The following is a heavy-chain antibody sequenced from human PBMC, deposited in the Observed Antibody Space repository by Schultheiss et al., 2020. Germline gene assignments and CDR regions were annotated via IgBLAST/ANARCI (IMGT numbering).Heavy chain of an antibody. Sequence: GESLKISCVASGFTFDDYGMSWIRQAPGKGLEWVSVIYSGGSTYYADSVKGRFTISRDNSKNTLYLQMNSLRAEDTAIYYCARRVIGHWYFDLWGRGTLVTVSS. D-gene: IGHD2-21*01. CDR2: IYSGGST. CDR1: GFTFDDYG. V-gene: IGHV3-66*01. J-gene: IGHJ2*01. CDR3: ARRVIGHWYFDL.